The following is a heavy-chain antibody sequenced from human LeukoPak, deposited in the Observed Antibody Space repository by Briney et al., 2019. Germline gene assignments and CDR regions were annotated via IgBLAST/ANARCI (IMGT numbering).Heavy chain of an antibody. CDR3: AIGTSPYCSGGSCYKRSWFDP. CDR2: ISRNGGST. CDR1: GFTFTSYS. J-gene: IGHJ5*02. V-gene: IGHV3-64*01. D-gene: IGHD2-15*01. Sequence: GGSLRLSCAASGFTFTSYSMHWVRQAPGKGLEYVSAISRNGGSTYYANSVKGRFTMSRDNSKNTLYLQMNSLRAEDTAVYYCAIGTSPYCSGGSCYKRSWFDPWGQGTLVTVSS.